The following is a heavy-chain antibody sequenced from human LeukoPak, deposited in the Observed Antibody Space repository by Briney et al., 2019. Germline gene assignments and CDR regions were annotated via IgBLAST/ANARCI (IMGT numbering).Heavy chain of an antibody. CDR3: ARDLGYCTNGACHTRFDY. J-gene: IGHJ4*02. Sequence: PGGSLRLSCEGSAFIFSGHWMNWVRKTPGKGLEWVASIKEDGSVRQYVDSVKGRFSISRDNTKGSLFLQLNSLRAEDTAVYYCARDLGYCTNGACHTRFDYWGQGTLVAVSS. V-gene: IGHV3-7*03. CDR2: IKEDGSVR. CDR1: AFIFSGHW. D-gene: IGHD2-8*01.